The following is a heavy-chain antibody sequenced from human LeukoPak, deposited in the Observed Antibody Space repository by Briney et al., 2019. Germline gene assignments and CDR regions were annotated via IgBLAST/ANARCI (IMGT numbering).Heavy chain of an antibody. V-gene: IGHV4-59*11. CDR1: GGSISSHY. J-gene: IGHJ4*02. CDR2: IYYSGST. Sequence: PSETLSLTWTVSGGSISSHYWSWIRQPPGKGLEWIGYIYYSGSTNYNPSLKSRVTISVDTSKNQFSLKLSSVTAADTAVYYCASLIVEATSFGILDYWGQGTLVTVSS. CDR3: ASLIVEATSFGILDY. D-gene: IGHD1-26*01.